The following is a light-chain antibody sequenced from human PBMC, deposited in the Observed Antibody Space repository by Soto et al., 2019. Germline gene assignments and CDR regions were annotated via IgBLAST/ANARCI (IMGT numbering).Light chain of an antibody. V-gene: IGLV2-23*01. CDR2: EGS. CDR3: CSYAGSSLTYV. J-gene: IGLJ1*01. CDR1: SSDVGSYNL. Sequence: QSVLTQPASVSGSPGQSITISCTGTSSDVGSYNLVSWYQQHPGKAPKLMIYEGSKRPSGVSNRFSGSKSGNTASLTISGLQAEDEADYYCCSYAGSSLTYVLGTGTKVTVL.